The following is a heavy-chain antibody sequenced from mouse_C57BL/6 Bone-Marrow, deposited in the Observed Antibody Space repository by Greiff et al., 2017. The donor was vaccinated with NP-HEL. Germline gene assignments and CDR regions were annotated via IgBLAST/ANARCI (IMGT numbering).Heavy chain of an antibody. D-gene: IGHD1-1*01. Sequence: QVQLQQPGAELVMPGASVKLSCKASGYTFTSYWMHWVKQRPGQGLEWIGEIDPSDSYTNYNQKFKGKSTLTVDKSSSTAYMQLSSLTSEDSAVYYCARRYYGSSYAWFAYWGKGTLVTVSA. J-gene: IGHJ3*01. CDR2: IDPSDSYT. V-gene: IGHV1-69*01. CDR3: ARRYYGSSYAWFAY. CDR1: GYTFTSYW.